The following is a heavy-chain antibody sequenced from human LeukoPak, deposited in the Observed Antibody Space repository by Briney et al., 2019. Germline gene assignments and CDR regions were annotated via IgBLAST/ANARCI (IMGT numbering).Heavy chain of an antibody. J-gene: IGHJ4*02. CDR1: GGTFSSYA. CDR2: IIPIFGTA. CDR3: ARYSSGWYYFDY. Sequence: SVKVSCKASGGTFSSYAISWVRQAPGQGLEWMGGIIPIFGTANYAQKFQGRVTITADESTSTAYMELSSLRSEDTAVYYCARYSSGWYYFDYWGQGTLVTVSS. V-gene: IGHV1-69*13. D-gene: IGHD6-19*01.